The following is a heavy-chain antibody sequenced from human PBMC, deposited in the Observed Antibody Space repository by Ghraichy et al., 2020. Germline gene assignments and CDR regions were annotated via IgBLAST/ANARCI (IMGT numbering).Heavy chain of an antibody. V-gene: IGHV4-31*03. CDR1: GGSISSGGYY. CDR3: ARADRYYYYYMDV. CDR2: IYYSGST. Sequence: SETLSLTCTVSGGSISSGGYYWSWIRQHPGKGLEWIGYIYYSGSTYYNPSLKSRVTISVDTSKNQFSLKLSSVTAADTAVYYCARADRYYYYYMDVWGKGTTVTVSS. J-gene: IGHJ6*03.